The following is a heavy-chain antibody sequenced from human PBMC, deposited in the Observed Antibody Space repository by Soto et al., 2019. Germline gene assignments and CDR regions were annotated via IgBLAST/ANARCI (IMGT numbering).Heavy chain of an antibody. V-gene: IGHV1-69*12. Sequence: QVQLVQSGAEVKKPGSSVKVSCKASGGTFSSYAISWVRQAPGQGLEWMGGIIPIFGTANYAPKFQGRVTITADESTRTAYMELSSLRSEDTAVYYCARHVPAAGYYSGMDVWGQGTTVTVSS. CDR1: GGTFSSYA. D-gene: IGHD2-2*01. CDR2: IIPIFGTA. J-gene: IGHJ6*02. CDR3: ARHVPAAGYYSGMDV.